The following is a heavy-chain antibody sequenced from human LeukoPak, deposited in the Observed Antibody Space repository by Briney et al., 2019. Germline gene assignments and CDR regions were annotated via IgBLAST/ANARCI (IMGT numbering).Heavy chain of an antibody. V-gene: IGHV3-66*01. CDR3: ARSIVAAALLDY. J-gene: IGHJ4*02. CDR2: IYSSGSA. CDR1: GFTVSNNY. D-gene: IGHD6-13*01. Sequence: PGGSLRLSCAASGFTVSNNYMSWVRQAPGKGLEWVSVIYSSGSAYYADSVKGRFTLSRDNSKNTLYLQMNSLRAEDTAVYYCARSIVAAALLDYWGQGTLVTVSS.